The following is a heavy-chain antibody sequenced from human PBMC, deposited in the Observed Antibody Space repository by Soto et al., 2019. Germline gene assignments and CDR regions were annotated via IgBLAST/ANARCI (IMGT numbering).Heavy chain of an antibody. V-gene: IGHV3-11*01. CDR2: ISSSGSTI. Sequence: PGGSLRLSCAASGFTFSDYYMSWIRQAPGRGLEWVSYISSSGSTIYYADSVKGRFTISRDNAKNSLYLQMNSLRAEDTAVYYCARYSCYAEYNWYAPWGQGTLVTISS. J-gene: IGHJ5*02. CDR3: ARYSCYAEYNWYAP. D-gene: IGHD5-12*01. CDR1: GFTFSDYY.